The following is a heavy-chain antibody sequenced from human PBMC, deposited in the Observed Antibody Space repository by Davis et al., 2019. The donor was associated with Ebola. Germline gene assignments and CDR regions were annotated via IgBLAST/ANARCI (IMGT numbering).Heavy chain of an antibody. CDR2: INAGNGNT. V-gene: IGHV1-3*01. CDR3: ARGIVVVVAAHLAFDY. Sequence: ASVKVSCKASGGTFSSYAISWVRQVPGQGLEWMGWINAGNGNTKYSQKFQGRVTITRDTSASTAYMELSSLRSEDTAVYYCARGIVVVVAAHLAFDYWGQGTLVTVSS. J-gene: IGHJ4*02. CDR1: GGTFSSYA. D-gene: IGHD2-15*01.